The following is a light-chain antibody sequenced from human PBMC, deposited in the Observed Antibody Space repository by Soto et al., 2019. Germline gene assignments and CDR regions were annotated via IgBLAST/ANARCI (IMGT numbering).Light chain of an antibody. V-gene: IGKV3-20*01. CDR2: GAS. CDR1: QTVRSSY. J-gene: IGKJ5*01. Sequence: EIVLTQSPGTLSLSGGERATLSCRASQTVRSSYLAWYQQKPGQALRLRIYGASSRATGIPDRIIGDGSGTDYTLTLRTLEPEDSAVYYCQQPPRWPRTFAQGTRLEIK. CDR3: QQPPRWPRT.